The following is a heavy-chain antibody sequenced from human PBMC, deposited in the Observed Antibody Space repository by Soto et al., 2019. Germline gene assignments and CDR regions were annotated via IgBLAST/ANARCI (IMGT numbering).Heavy chain of an antibody. CDR2: INHSGST. V-gene: IGHV4-34*01. CDR3: ASSTPLSFDY. J-gene: IGHJ4*02. D-gene: IGHD2-15*01. CDR1: CGSFSGYY. Sequence: SETLSLTCAVYCGSFSGYYWSWIRQPPGKGLEWIGEINHSGSTNYNPSLKSRVTISVDTSKNQFSLKLSSVTAADTAVYYWASSTPLSFDYWGQGTLVTVSS.